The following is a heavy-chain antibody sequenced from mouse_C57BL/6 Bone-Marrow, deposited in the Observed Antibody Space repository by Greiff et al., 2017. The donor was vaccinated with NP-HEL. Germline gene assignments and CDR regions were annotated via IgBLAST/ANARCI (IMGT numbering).Heavy chain of an antibody. CDR3: ARDRPYAMDY. CDR1: GYTFTDYY. J-gene: IGHJ4*01. CDR2: INPNNGGT. V-gene: IGHV1-26*01. Sequence: VQLQQSGPELVKPGASVKISCKASGYTFTDYYMNWVKQSPGKSLEWIGDINPNNGGTSYNQKFKGKATLTVDKSSSTAYMELRSLTSEDSAVYYCARDRPYAMDYWGQGTSVTVSS. D-gene: IGHD2-14*01.